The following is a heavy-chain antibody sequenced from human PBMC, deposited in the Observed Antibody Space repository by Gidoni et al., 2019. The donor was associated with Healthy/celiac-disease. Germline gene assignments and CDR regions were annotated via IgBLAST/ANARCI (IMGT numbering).Heavy chain of an antibody. CDR1: GFTFSSYA. Sequence: EVQLVESGGGLVQPGGSLRLSCAASGFTFSSYAMSWVRQAPGKGLEWVSAISGSGGSTYYADSVKGRFTISRDNSKNTLYLQMNSLRAEDTAVYYCAKMKWGYDYIWGSHFDYWGQGTLVTVSS. CDR2: ISGSGGST. J-gene: IGHJ4*02. CDR3: AKMKWGYDYIWGSHFDY. D-gene: IGHD3-16*01. V-gene: IGHV3-23*04.